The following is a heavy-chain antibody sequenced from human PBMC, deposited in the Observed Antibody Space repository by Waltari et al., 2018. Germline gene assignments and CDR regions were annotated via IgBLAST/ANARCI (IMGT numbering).Heavy chain of an antibody. CDR3: ARLEFQLVGRAGAFDI. Sequence: QVQLQESGPGLVKPSETLSLTCAVSGYSISGGYYWGWIRQPPGKGLEWIGSIYHSGSTYYNPSLKSRVTISVDTSKNQFSLKLSSVTAADTAVYYCARLEFQLVGRAGAFDIWGQGTMVTVSS. CDR1: GYSISGGYY. D-gene: IGHD2-2*01. CDR2: IYHSGST. J-gene: IGHJ3*02. V-gene: IGHV4-38-2*01.